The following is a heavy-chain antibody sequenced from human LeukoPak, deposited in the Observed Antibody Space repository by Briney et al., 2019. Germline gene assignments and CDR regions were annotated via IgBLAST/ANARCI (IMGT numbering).Heavy chain of an antibody. D-gene: IGHD1-26*01. CDR1: GFTFADYA. Sequence: GGSLRLSCAASGFTFADYAMHWVQQAPGQGLEWVSTISWNTGYVAYVDSVQGRFTISRDNAKSSLYLQMSSLRPEDTAFYYCAKGAEDYYYMDVWGKGTAVSVSS. CDR3: AKGAEDYYYMDV. V-gene: IGHV3-9*01. CDR2: ISWNTGYV. J-gene: IGHJ6*03.